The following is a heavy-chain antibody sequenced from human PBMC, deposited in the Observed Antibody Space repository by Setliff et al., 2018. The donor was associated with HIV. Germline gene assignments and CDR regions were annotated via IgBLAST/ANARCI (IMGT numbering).Heavy chain of an antibody. D-gene: IGHD2-15*01. J-gene: IGHJ1*01. CDR3: TRWTEDDPQR. V-gene: IGHV1-18*01. CDR1: GYTFTNFA. CDR2: ISANNGNT. Sequence: ASVKVSCKASGYTFTNFAISWVRQAPGQGLEWMGWISANNGNTNYAQKFQDRVTMTTDTSTGTAHLELRSLRSDDTAVYYCTRWTEDDPQRWGQGTLVTVSS.